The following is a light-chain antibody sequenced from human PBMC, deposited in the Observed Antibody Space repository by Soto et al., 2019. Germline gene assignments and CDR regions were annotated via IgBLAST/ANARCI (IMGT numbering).Light chain of an antibody. J-gene: IGLJ1*01. CDR3: YSTDSSGNHRV. CDR1: ALPKKY. V-gene: IGLV3-10*01. Sequence: SYELTQPPSVSVSPGQTARITCSGDALPKKYAYWYQQKSGQAPVLVIYEDSNRPSGIPERFSGSSSGTMATLTISGAQVEDEADYYCYSTDSSGNHRVFGTGTKVTVL. CDR2: EDS.